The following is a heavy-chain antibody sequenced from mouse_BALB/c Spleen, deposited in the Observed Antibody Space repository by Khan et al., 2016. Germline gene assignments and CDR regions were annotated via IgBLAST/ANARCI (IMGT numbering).Heavy chain of an antibody. V-gene: IGHV3-1*02. Sequence: EVQLQESGPDLVKPSQSLSLTCTVTGYSITSHYSWHWIRHFPGNKLEWMGYIYYSGSTNYNPSLKSRISITRDTSKNQFFLQLNSVTTEDTATYYCARSSSVYWYYFDYWGQGTTLTVSS. CDR1: GYSITSHYS. CDR2: IYYSGST. D-gene: IGHD2-1*01. J-gene: IGHJ2*01. CDR3: ARSSSVYWYYFDY.